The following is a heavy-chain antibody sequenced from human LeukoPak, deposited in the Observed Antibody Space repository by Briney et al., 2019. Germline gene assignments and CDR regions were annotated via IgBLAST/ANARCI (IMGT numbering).Heavy chain of an antibody. CDR2: IYSDNT. Sequence: GGSLKLSCTVSGFTVSSNSMSWVRQAPGKGLEWVSFIYSDNTHYSDSVKGRFTISRDNSKNTLYLQMNSLRAEDTAVYYCARRAGAYSHPYDYWGQGTLVTVSS. CDR1: GFTVSSNS. J-gene: IGHJ4*02. CDR3: ARRAGAYSHPYDY. D-gene: IGHD4/OR15-4a*01. V-gene: IGHV3-53*01.